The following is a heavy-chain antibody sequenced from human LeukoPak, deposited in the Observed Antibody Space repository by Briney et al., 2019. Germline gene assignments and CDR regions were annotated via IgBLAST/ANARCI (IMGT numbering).Heavy chain of an antibody. V-gene: IGHV4-39*01. J-gene: IGHJ4*02. Sequence: SETLSLTCTVTGGSISSGSYYWGWIRQPPGQGLDWIGTIYYSGSTYYSPSLRGRVTISVDTSNNQFSLSLSSVTAADTAVYYCARHSVVRLGELSPDYWGQGTLVTVSS. D-gene: IGHD3-16*02. CDR1: GGSISSGSYY. CDR3: ARHSVVRLGELSPDY. CDR2: IYYSGST.